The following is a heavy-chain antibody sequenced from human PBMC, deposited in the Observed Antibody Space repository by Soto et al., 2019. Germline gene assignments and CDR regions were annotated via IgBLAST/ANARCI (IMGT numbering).Heavy chain of an antibody. CDR1: GGSISSSSYY. D-gene: IGHD2-2*01. V-gene: IGHV4-39*01. Sequence: QLQLQESGPGLVKPSETLSLTCTVSGGSISSSSYYWGWIRQPPGKGLEWIGSIYYSGSTYYNPSLNSRVTISVGTSNNQFSLKLSSVTAADAAVYYCARQPYCSSTSCYPFSYWFDPWGQGTLVTVSS. CDR3: ARQPYCSSTSCYPFSYWFDP. J-gene: IGHJ5*02. CDR2: IYYSGST.